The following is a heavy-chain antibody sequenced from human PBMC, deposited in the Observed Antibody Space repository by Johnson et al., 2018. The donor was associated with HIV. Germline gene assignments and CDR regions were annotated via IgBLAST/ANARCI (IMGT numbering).Heavy chain of an antibody. CDR2: ISYDGIKT. Sequence: QLVESGGGVVQPGRSLRLSCAVSGIIFSHYGMHWVRQAPGKGLEWVALISYDGIKTYYVDSVKARFTISRDDARNTLYLQMNSLRAEDTAVYYCARGDDSSAWGAFDIWGQGTMVTVSS. D-gene: IGHD3-22*01. J-gene: IGHJ3*02. V-gene: IGHV3-30*03. CDR1: GIIFSHYG. CDR3: ARGDDSSAWGAFDI.